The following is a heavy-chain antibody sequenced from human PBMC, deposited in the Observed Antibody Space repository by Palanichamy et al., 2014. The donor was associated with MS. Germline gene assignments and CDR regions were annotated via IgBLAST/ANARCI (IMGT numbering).Heavy chain of an antibody. CDR3: AKEILPSYGGNGYYYGMDV. J-gene: IGHJ6*02. D-gene: IGHD4-23*01. CDR1: GFTFDDYA. V-gene: IGHV3-9*01. CDR2: ISWNSGSI. Sequence: EVQLVESGGGLVQPGRSLRLSCAASGFTFDDYAMYWVRQAPGKGLEWASGISWNSGSIGYADSVKGRFTISRDNAKNSLYLQMNSLRAEDTALYYCAKEILPSYGGNGYYYGMDVWGQGTTVTVSS.